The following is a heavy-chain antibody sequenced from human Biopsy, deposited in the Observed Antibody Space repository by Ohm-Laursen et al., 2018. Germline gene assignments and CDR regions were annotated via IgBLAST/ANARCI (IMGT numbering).Heavy chain of an antibody. V-gene: IGHV3-9*01. Sequence: SLRLSCAASGFTFSPYSMHWVRQAPGKGLEWVSSISWQSATRNYADSVKGRFAISRDNAKKSLYLEVDSLRDEDTALYYCVKDKDFRDAFDIWGQGTMVTVSS. CDR1: GFTFSPYS. CDR3: VKDKDFRDAFDI. J-gene: IGHJ3*02. CDR2: ISWQSATR. D-gene: IGHD3-3*01.